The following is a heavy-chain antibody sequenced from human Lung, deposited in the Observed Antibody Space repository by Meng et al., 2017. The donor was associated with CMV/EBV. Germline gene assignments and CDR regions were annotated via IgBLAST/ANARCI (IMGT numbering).Heavy chain of an antibody. Sequence: SVKVSXKASGGTFSSYAISWVRQAPGQGLEWMGGIIPIFGTANYAQKFQGRVTITTDESTSTAYMELSSLRSEDTAVYYCARGQGQWLVQTDVFDIWGQGTMVTVSS. CDR1: GGTFSSYA. V-gene: IGHV1-69*05. CDR2: IIPIFGTA. CDR3: ARGQGQWLVQTDVFDI. J-gene: IGHJ3*02. D-gene: IGHD6-19*01.